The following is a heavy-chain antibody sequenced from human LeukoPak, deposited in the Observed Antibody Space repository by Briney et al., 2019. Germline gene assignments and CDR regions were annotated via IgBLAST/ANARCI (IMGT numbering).Heavy chain of an antibody. CDR2: IYYSGST. CDR3: ARATYYYDSSGYYAPPIFDY. V-gene: IGHV4-59*01. J-gene: IGHJ4*02. D-gene: IGHD3-22*01. CDR1: GGSISSYC. Sequence: SETLPLTCTVSGGSISSYCWSWIRQPPGKGLEWIGYIYYSGSTNYNPSLKSRVTISVDTSKNQFSLKLSSVTAADTAVYYCARATYYYDSSGYYAPPIFDYWGQGTLVTVSS.